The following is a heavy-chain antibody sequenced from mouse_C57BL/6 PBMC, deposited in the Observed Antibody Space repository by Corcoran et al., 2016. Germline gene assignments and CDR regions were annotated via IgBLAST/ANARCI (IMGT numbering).Heavy chain of an antibody. D-gene: IGHD4-1*01. J-gene: IGHJ4*01. CDR3: ARGFHWDVGYAMDY. CDR1: GYTFTSYD. Sequence: QVQLQQSGPELVKPGASVKLSCKASGYTFTSYDINWVKQRPGQGLEWIGWIYPRDCSTKYNEKFKGKATLTVDTSSSTAYMELHSLTSEDSAVYFCARGFHWDVGYAMDYLGQGSSVTVSS. CDR2: IYPRDCST. V-gene: IGHV1-85*01.